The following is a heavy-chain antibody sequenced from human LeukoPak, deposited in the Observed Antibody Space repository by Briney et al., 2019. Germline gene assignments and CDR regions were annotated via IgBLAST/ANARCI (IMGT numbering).Heavy chain of an antibody. D-gene: IGHD4-17*01. CDR1: GFTFSSYS. V-gene: IGHV3-21*01. CDR2: ISSSSSYK. Sequence: GGSLRLSCAASGFTFSSYSMNWVRQAPGKGLEWVSSISSSSSYKYYADSMKGRFTISRDNAKNSLYLQMNSLRVENTAVYYCAREGETVTSDFDYWGQGTLVTVSS. CDR3: AREGETVTSDFDY. J-gene: IGHJ4*02.